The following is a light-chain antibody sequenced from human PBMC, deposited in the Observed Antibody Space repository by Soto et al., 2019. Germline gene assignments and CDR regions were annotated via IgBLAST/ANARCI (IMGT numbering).Light chain of an antibody. CDR3: AARNDSLSGLVI. J-gene: IGLJ2*01. CDR1: SSNIGSNY. V-gene: IGLV1-47*01. Sequence: QSVLTQPPSASGTPGQRVTISCSGSSSNIGSNYVFWYQQFSGTAPKLLIYRNNQRPSGVPDRFSGSKSGTSASLAISGLRSEDEAEYFCAARNDSLSGLVIFGGGTKLNVL. CDR2: RNN.